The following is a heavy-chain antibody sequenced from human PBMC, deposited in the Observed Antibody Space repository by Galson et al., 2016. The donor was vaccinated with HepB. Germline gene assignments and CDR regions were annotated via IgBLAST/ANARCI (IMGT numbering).Heavy chain of an antibody. CDR3: ARSFTSTRVRCLAP. CDR1: GFTFNAFD. CDR2: ISLDGAYD. Sequence: SLRLSCAASGFTFNAFDIHWVRQGPGKGLEWVALISLDGAYDYYADSVKGRFIISRNNDNNMVYLQMNNLRTEDTAVYYCARSFTSTRVRCLAPWGQGTLVTVSS. D-gene: IGHD4/OR15-4a*01. J-gene: IGHJ5*02. V-gene: IGHV3-30*03.